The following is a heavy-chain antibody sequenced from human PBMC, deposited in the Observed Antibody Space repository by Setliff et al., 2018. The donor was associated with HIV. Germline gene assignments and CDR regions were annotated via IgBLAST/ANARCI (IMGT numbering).Heavy chain of an antibody. CDR2: VHHSGST. V-gene: IGHV4-59*01. CDR1: SDSISSSY. CDR3: ASAGPYCGDDCPYNWLTP. J-gene: IGHJ5*02. D-gene: IGHD2-21*02. Sequence: PSETLSLTCTVSSDSISSSYWTWIRQPPGRGLEWIGYVHHSGSTKYNASLRSRVTMSVDTSKNLFSLTLRSVTAADTAVYYCASAGPYCGDDCPYNWLTPWGQGTLVTVSA.